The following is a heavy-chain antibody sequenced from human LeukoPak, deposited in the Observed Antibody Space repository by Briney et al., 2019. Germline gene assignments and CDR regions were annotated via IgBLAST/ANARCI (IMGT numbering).Heavy chain of an antibody. J-gene: IGHJ4*02. D-gene: IGHD3-9*01. CDR2: IHSTAGS. Sequence: PSETLSLTCTVSGGSMSGYYWSWIRQSPGKGLEWIAYIHSTAGSNYNPSLRSRVTISLDTSNNQFSLKLTSVTAADTAVYYCAREITDYDILTGYPDYWGQGTLVTVSS. CDR3: AREITDYDILTGYPDY. V-gene: IGHV4-4*08. CDR1: GGSMSGYY.